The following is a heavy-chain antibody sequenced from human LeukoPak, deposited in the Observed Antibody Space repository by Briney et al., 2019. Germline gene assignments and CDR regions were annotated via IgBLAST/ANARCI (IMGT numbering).Heavy chain of an antibody. D-gene: IGHD3-3*01. Sequence: PPGGSLRLSCAASGFTFSTYAMSWVRQAPGKGLEWVSTITGSGHSTYYADSVKGRSTISRDNSKNTLYLQMNSLRAEDTAVYYCAKDRGDYDFWSGLDYWGQGTLVTVSS. CDR2: ITGSGHST. CDR1: GFTFSTYA. V-gene: IGHV3-23*01. J-gene: IGHJ4*02. CDR3: AKDRGDYDFWSGLDY.